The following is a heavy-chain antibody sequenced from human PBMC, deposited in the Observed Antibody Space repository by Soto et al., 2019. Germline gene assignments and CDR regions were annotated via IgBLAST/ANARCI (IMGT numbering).Heavy chain of an antibody. J-gene: IGHJ6*02. CDR3: ARRYSGYDLDPSDYYYGMYV. V-gene: IGHV4-59*08. CDR2: IYYSGST. Sequence: QVQLQESGPGLVKPSETLSLTCTVSGGSISSYYWSWIRQPPGKGLEWIGYIYYSGSTNYNPSLTTRINPSLDTSNNQLSLTLASVPAADTPVYYCARRYSGYDLDPSDYYYGMYVWGQGTTVTVSS. D-gene: IGHD5-12*01. CDR1: GGSISSYY.